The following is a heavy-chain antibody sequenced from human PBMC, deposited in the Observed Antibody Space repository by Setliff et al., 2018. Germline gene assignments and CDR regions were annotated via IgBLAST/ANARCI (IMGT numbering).Heavy chain of an antibody. J-gene: IGHJ4*02. CDR2: IRFDGGNK. CDR1: GFTFSAYG. CDR3: ARANWNCGFDY. D-gene: IGHD1-7*01. Sequence: VGSLRLSCAASGFTFSAYGMHWVRQAPGKGLEWVAFIRFDGGNKYYADPVKGRFTISRDNSKNTLYLQMNSLRAEDTAVYYCARANWNCGFDYWGQGTLVTVSS. V-gene: IGHV3-30*02.